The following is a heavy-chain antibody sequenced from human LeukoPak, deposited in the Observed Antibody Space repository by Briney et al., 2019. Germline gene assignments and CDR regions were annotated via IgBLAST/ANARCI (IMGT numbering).Heavy chain of an antibody. CDR3: ARERNWNDVDWFDP. D-gene: IGHD1-20*01. V-gene: IGHV3-30-3*01. CDR1: GFTFSSRW. Sequence: PGGSLRLSCSASGFTFSSRWMSWVRQAPGKGLEWVAVISYDGSNKYYADSVKGRFTISRVNSKNTLYLQMNSLRAEDTAVYYCARERNWNDVDWFDPWGQGTLVTVSS. CDR2: ISYDGSNK. J-gene: IGHJ5*02.